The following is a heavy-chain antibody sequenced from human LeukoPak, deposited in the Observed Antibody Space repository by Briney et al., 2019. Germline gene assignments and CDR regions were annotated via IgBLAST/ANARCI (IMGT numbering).Heavy chain of an antibody. CDR3: ARGLWFGDENPPYFDY. V-gene: IGHV4-39*07. J-gene: IGHJ4*02. Sequence: SETLSLTCTVSGGSISSSSSYWGWIRQPPGKGLEWIGTIYYSGSTYYNPSLKSRVTISVDTSRNQFSLKLSSVTAADTAVYYCARGLWFGDENPPYFDYWGQGILVTVSS. D-gene: IGHD3-10*01. CDR2: IYYSGST. CDR1: GGSISSSSSY.